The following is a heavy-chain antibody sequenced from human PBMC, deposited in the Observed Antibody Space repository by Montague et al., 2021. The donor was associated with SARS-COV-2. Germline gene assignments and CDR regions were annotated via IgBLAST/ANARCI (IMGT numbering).Heavy chain of an antibody. Sequence: SETLSLTCTVSGGSISSYYWSWIRQPPWKGLEWIGYIYDSGSTNYNPSLKSRVTISVDTSKNQSSLKLSSVTAADTAVDYCARLGRGYSYAQSAFDIWGQGTMVTVSS. CDR1: GGSISSYY. CDR2: IYDSGST. J-gene: IGHJ3*02. D-gene: IGHD5-18*01. V-gene: IGHV4-59*08. CDR3: ARLGRGYSYAQSAFDI.